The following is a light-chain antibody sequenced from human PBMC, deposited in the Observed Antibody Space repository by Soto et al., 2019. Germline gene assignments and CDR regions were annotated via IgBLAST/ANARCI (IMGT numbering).Light chain of an antibody. CDR1: ERVDSSY. J-gene: IGKJ2*01. V-gene: IGKV3-20*01. CDR3: QQYGSSPYN. CDR2: GVS. Sequence: EIVLTQSPGTLSMSPGERATVSCRASERVDSSYLAWYQQKPCQAPRLVIYGVSNRATGIPDRFSGSGSGTDFSLTISRLEPEDFAVYYCQQYGSSPYNFGQGTKLEI.